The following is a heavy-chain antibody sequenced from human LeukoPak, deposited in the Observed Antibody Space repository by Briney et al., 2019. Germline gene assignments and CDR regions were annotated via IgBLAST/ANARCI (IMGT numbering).Heavy chain of an antibody. CDR2: INPNSGGT. D-gene: IGHD2-2*01. V-gene: IGHV1-2*02. Sequence: GASVKVSCKASGYTFTGYYMHWVRQAPGQGLEWMGWINPNSGGTNYAQKFQGRVTMTRDTSISTAYMELSRLRSDDTAVYYCARGQYCSSTSCYQTDYWGQGTLVTVSS. CDR3: ARGQYCSSTSCYQTDY. J-gene: IGHJ4*02. CDR1: GYTFTGYY.